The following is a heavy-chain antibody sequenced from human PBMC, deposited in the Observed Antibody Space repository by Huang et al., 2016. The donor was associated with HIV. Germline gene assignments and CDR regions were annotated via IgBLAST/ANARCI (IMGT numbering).Heavy chain of an antibody. D-gene: IGHD3-10*01. V-gene: IGHV1-8*01. J-gene: IGHJ3*01. CDR1: GYTFTNYD. Sequence: QIQLAQSGAEVKKPGASVKVSCKASGYTFTNYDINWVRQASGQGLEWMGWMNPKSGNVGYTKKFQGRVAILRNSSINTSYLDVTSLTSEDTAVYYCARGFGINYNHEAFDVWGQGTMVTVSS. CDR3: ARGFGINYNHEAFDV. CDR2: MNPKSGNV.